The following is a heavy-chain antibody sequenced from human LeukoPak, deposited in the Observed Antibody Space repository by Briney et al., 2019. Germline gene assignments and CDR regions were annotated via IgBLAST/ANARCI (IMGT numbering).Heavy chain of an antibody. Sequence: PSETLSLTCTVSGGSISSYCWSWIRQPPGKGLEWIGSIYYSGSTYYNLSLKSRVTISVDTSKNQFSLKLSSVTAADTAVYYCAITYSNYFEYWGQGTLVTVSS. CDR3: AITYSNYFEY. J-gene: IGHJ4*02. CDR2: IYYSGST. D-gene: IGHD4-11*01. V-gene: IGHV4-59*05. CDR1: GGSISSYC.